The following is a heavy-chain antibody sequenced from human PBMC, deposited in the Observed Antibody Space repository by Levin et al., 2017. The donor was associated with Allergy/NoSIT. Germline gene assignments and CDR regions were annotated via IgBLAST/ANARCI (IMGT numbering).Heavy chain of an antibody. CDR3: ARDLCSSTSTTPPIRTPNYYDYDGMDV. CDR1: GYSISSGYY. CDR2: IYHSGST. J-gene: IGHJ6*02. V-gene: IGHV4-38-2*02. Sequence: SQTLSLTCAVSGYSISSGYYWGWIRQPPGKGLEWIGSIYHSGSTYYNPFLKSRVTIPVDTSKNQFSLKLSSVTAADTAVYYCARDLCSSTSTTPPIRTPNYYDYDGMDVWGQGTTVTVSS. D-gene: IGHD2-2*01.